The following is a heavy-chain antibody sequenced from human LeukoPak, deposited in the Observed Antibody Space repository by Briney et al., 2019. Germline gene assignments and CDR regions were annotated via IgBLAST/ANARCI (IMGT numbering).Heavy chain of an antibody. CDR2: IYYTGST. V-gene: IGHV4-59*01. Sequence: SETLSLTCTVSGGSISSYYWSWIRQPPGKGLEWIGYIYYTGSTNYNPSLKSRVTISVDTSKNQFSLKLNSVTAADTAVYYCARGGYYGSGNDFRFDPWGQGTLVTVSS. CDR3: ARGGYYGSGNDFRFDP. D-gene: IGHD3-10*01. J-gene: IGHJ5*02. CDR1: GGSISSYY.